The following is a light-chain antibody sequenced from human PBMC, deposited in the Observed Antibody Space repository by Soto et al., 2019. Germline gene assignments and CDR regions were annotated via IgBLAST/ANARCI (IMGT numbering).Light chain of an antibody. CDR3: QHYNSYPWT. Sequence: DIQMTQSPSTLSASVGDRVTITCRASQNIDRWLAWYQQKPGKAPNLLIYGASNLESGVPSRFSGSGSGTEFTLTSSSLRPDDVATYYCQHYNSYPWTFGQGTNVEIK. CDR2: GAS. V-gene: IGKV1-5*03. CDR1: QNIDRW. J-gene: IGKJ1*01.